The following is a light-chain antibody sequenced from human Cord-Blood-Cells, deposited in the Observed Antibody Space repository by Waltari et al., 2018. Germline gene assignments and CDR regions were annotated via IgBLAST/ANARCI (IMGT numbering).Light chain of an antibody. CDR2: QDS. CDR1: ELGDKY. J-gene: IGLJ2*01. Sequence: SYELTQPPSVSVSPGQTASITCPGDELGDKYACWYQQKPGQSPVLVIYQDSKRPSGIPDRFSGSNYGNTATLTISGTQAMDEADYYCQAWDSSTVVFGGGTKLTVL. CDR3: QAWDSSTVV. V-gene: IGLV3-1*01.